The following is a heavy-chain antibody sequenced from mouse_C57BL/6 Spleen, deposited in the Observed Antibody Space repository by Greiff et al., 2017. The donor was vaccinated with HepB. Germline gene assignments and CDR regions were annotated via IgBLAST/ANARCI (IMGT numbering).Heavy chain of an antibody. D-gene: IGHD2-14*01. V-gene: IGHV1-18*01. CDR3: ARRGAIGWFPWFAY. CDR2: INPNNGGT. Sequence: EVQLQQSGPELVKPGASVKIPCKASGYTFTDYNMDWVKQSHGKSLEWIGDINPNNGGTIYNQKFKGKATLTVDKSSSTAYMELRSLTSEDTAVYYCARRGAIGWFPWFAYWGQGTLVTVSA. CDR1: GYTFTDYN. J-gene: IGHJ3*01.